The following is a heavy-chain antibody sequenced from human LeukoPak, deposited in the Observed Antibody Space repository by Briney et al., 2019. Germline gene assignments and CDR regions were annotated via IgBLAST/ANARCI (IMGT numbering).Heavy chain of an antibody. CDR2: IYYSGST. D-gene: IGHD6-19*01. CDR1: GGSISSYY. Sequence: SETLSLTCTVSGGSISSYYWSWVRQPPGKGLEWIGYIYYSGSTNYNHSLKSRVTISVDTSKNQFSLKLSSVTAADTAVYYCARFGRAVAGRFDYWGQGTLVTVFS. V-gene: IGHV4-59*01. J-gene: IGHJ4*02. CDR3: ARFGRAVAGRFDY.